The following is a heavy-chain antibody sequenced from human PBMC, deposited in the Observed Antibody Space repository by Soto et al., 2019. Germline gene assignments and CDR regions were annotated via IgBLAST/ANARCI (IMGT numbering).Heavy chain of an antibody. V-gene: IGHV3-33*01. D-gene: IGHD2-2*01. CDR3: ARDRLVPYGYGMDV. J-gene: IGHJ6*02. CDR2: IWFDGSKK. Sequence: GGSLRLSCAASGFTFRSYGIHWVRQAPGKGLEWVALIWFDGSKKYYVDSVKGRFAVSRDNSKNTLYLQMNSLRVEDTSVYYCARDRLVPYGYGMDVWGQGTTVTVSS. CDR1: GFTFRSYG.